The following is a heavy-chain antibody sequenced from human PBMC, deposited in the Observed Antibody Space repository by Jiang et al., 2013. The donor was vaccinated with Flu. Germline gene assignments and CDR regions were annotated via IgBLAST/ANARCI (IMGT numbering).Heavy chain of an antibody. V-gene: IGHV1-2*06. CDR2: INPNNGGT. J-gene: IGHJ4*02. D-gene: IGHD6-13*01. Sequence: GASVKVSCKASGYTFTGYYMHWVRQAPGQGLEWMGRINPNNGGTNYAQKFQGRVTMTRDTSISTAYMDLSRLRSDDTAVYYCARVSLNIAEGDDEFWGQGNPGSPSPQ. CDR3: ARVSLNIAEGDDEF. CDR1: GYTFTGYY.